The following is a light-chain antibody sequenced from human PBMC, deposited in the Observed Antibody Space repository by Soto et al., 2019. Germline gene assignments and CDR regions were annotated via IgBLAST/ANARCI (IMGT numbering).Light chain of an antibody. V-gene: IGKV1-16*01. Sequence: DIQMTQSPSSLSSSVRDRFTITCLTSQGISNYLAWYQQKPGKAPKLLIYLTSSLQSGVPSRFSGSGSGTDFTFTISSLQPEDIATYYCQQYDNLPSLTFGGGTKVDIK. CDR3: QQYDNLPSLT. J-gene: IGKJ4*01. CDR2: LTS. CDR1: QGISNY.